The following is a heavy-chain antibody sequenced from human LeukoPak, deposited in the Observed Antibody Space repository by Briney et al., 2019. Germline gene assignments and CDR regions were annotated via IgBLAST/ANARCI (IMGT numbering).Heavy chain of an antibody. J-gene: IGHJ3*02. CDR3: ARLPYYDSSGYYQSAFDI. CDR1: GYSFTSYW. Sequence: GESLKISCKGSGYSFTSYWIGWVRQMPGKGLEWMGIIYPGDSDTRYSPSFQGRVTISADKSISTAYLQWSSLKASDTAMYYCARLPYYDSSGYYQSAFDIWGQGTMVTVSS. CDR2: IYPGDSDT. D-gene: IGHD3-22*01. V-gene: IGHV5-51*01.